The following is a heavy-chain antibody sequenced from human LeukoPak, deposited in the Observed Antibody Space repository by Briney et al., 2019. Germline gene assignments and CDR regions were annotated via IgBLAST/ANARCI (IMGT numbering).Heavy chain of an antibody. CDR2: ISGDGVST. Sequence: GGSLRLSCVASGLPIADFAMHWVRQAPGKGLEWVSLISGDGVSTFYADSVKGRFSISRDNSKNSLYLEMNSLRTEDAAIYYCAKESGKFDYWGQGTLVAVSS. J-gene: IGHJ4*02. CDR1: GLPIADFA. CDR3: AKESGKFDY. V-gene: IGHV3-43*02.